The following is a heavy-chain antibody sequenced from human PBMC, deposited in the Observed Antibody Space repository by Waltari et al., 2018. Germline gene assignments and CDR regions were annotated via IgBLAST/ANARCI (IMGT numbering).Heavy chain of an antibody. CDR3: AKDLGGNPEFYFDY. CDR1: GGTFSSYA. CDR2: ISGSGGST. D-gene: IGHD2-15*01. Sequence: VQLVQSGAEVKKPGSSVKVSCKASGGTFSSYAISWVRQAPGKGLEWVSAISGSGGSTYYADSVKGRFTISRDNSKNTLYLQMNSLRAEDTAVYYCAKDLGGNPEFYFDYWGQGTLVTVSS. J-gene: IGHJ4*02. V-gene: IGHV3-23*04.